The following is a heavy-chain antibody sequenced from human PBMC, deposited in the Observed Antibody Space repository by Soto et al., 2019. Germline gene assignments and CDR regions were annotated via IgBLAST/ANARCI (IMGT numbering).Heavy chain of an antibody. Sequence: QVQLVQSGAEVKKPGASVKVSCKASGYTFSSYDINWVRQATGQGLEWMGWLNPNSGDTGYAQKFQGRVTLTRNTSINTAYIERSSLTSDDKAVYYCATSGGGWYLYWGQGTLVTVSS. CDR1: GYTFSSYD. CDR2: LNPNSGDT. V-gene: IGHV1-8*01. J-gene: IGHJ4*02. CDR3: ATSGGGWYLY. D-gene: IGHD6-19*01.